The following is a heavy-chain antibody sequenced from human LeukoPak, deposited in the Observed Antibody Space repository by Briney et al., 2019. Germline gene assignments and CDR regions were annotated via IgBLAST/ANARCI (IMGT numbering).Heavy chain of an antibody. D-gene: IGHD6-13*01. J-gene: IGHJ4*02. CDR2: INAGNGNT. V-gene: IGHV1-3*01. CDR3: ARGSLSSSFPGPFDY. CDR1: GYTFTSYA. Sequence: ASVKVSCKASGYTFTSYAMHWVRQAPGQRLEWMGWINAGNGNTKYSQKFQGRVTITRDTSASTAYMELSSLRSEDTAVYYCARGSLSSSFPGPFDYWGQGTLVTVSS.